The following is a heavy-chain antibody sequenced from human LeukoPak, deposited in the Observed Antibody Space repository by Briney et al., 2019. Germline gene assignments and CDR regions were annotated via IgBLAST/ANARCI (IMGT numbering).Heavy chain of an antibody. V-gene: IGHV3-7*01. J-gene: IGHJ3*02. D-gene: IGHD3-10*01. CDR1: GFTFSSCW. Sequence: GGSLRLSCAASGFTFSSCWMSWVRQAPGKGLEWVANIKQDGSEKYYVDSVKGRFTISRDNAKNSLYLQMNSLRAEDTAVYYCARDCVWGLWFGESHAFDIWGQGTMVTVSS. CDR3: ARDCVWGLWFGESHAFDI. CDR2: IKQDGSEK.